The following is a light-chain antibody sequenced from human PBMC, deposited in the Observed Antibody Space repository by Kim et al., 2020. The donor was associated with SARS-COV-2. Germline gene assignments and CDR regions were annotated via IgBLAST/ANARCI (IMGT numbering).Light chain of an antibody. J-gene: IGKJ2*01. Sequence: GSVGDRVTITGRESQSISSYLSWYQQKPGKAPKLLIYAASSLQSGVPSRFSGSGSGTDFTLTISSLQPEDFATYYCQQSYSTPMYTFGQGTKLEI. CDR2: AAS. CDR3: QQSYSTPMYT. CDR1: QSISSY. V-gene: IGKV1-39*01.